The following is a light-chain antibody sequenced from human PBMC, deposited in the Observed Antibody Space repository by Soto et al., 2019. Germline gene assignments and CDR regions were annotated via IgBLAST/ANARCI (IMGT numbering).Light chain of an antibody. V-gene: IGKV3-11*01. J-gene: IGKJ3*01. CDR1: QSISSY. CDR2: DAS. Sequence: EIVLTQSPATLSLSPGERATLSCRASQSISSYLAWYQQKPGQAPRLLIYDASNRATGIPARFSGSGSGTDFTLTISSLEPEDFAVYYCQQSSNWPPTFGPGTKVDI. CDR3: QQSSNWPPT.